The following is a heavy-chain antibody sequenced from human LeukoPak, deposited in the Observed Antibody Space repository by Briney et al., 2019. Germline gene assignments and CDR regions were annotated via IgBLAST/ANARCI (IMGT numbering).Heavy chain of an antibody. Sequence: GGSLRLSCAASGFTFSSYSMNWVRQAPGKGLEWVSYISSSSSTIYYADSVKGRFTISRDNAKNSLYLQMNSLRAEDTAVYYCARAVGSGSFQTYYYYMDVWGKGTTVTISS. D-gene: IGHD3-10*01. CDR2: ISSSSSTI. V-gene: IGHV3-48*04. J-gene: IGHJ6*03. CDR3: ARAVGSGSFQTYYYYMDV. CDR1: GFTFSSYS.